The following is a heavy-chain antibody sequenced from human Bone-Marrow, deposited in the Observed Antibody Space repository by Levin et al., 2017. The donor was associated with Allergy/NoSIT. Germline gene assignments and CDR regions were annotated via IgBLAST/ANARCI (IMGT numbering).Heavy chain of an antibody. CDR2: ISGSGGST. CDR3: AKGARTGYWYFDL. Sequence: GESLKISCAASGFTFSSYAMSWVRQAPGKGLEWVSAISGSGGSTYYADSVKGRFTISRDNSKNTLYLQMNSLRAEDTAVYYCAKGARTGYWYFDLWGRGTLVTVSS. V-gene: IGHV3-23*01. J-gene: IGHJ2*01. CDR1: GFTFSSYA. D-gene: IGHD1-14*01.